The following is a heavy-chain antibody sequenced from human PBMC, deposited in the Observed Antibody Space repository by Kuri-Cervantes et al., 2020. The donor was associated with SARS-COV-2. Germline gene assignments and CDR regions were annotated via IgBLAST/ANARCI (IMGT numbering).Heavy chain of an antibody. CDR3: AKRSGWGYFDY. V-gene: IGHV3-43D*03. J-gene: IGHJ4*02. CDR2: VSWDGGST. CDR1: GFTFDDYA. D-gene: IGHD7-27*01. Sequence: GGSLRLSCAASGFTFDDYAMHWVRQAPGKGLEWVSLVSWDGGSTYYADSVKGRFTISRDNSKNTLYLQMNSLRAEDTAVYYCAKRSGWGYFDYWGQGTLVTVSS.